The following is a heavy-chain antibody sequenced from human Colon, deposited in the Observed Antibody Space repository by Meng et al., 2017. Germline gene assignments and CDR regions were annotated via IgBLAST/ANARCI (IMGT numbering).Heavy chain of an antibody. J-gene: IGHJ4*02. D-gene: IGHD3-16*02. V-gene: IGHV6-1*01. Sequence: QRQLQRPRPLHTSQTLPLTCALAGDSVSGKTAVWNWIRQSPSRGLEWLGRTYYRAKWNHDYAESLRGRITINPDTSNNQISLQLNSVTPEDTAVYYCTRGLEFYRFEYWGQGTLVTVSS. CDR1: GDSVSGKTAV. CDR2: TYYRAKWNH. CDR3: TRGLEFYRFEY.